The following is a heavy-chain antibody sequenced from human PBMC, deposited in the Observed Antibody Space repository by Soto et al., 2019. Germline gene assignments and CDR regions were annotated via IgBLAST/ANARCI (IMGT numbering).Heavy chain of an antibody. CDR3: ARAGPGYYDSSGSPFYYYYYYGMDV. V-gene: IGHV3-30*04. J-gene: IGHJ6*02. CDR2: ISYDGSNK. Sequence: GGSLRLSCAASGFTFSSYAMHWVRQAPGKGLEWVAVISYDGSNKYYADSVKGRFTISRDNSKNTLYLQMNSLRAEDTAVYYCARAGPGYYDSSGSPFYYYYYYGMDVWGQGTTVTVSS. D-gene: IGHD3-22*01. CDR1: GFTFSSYA.